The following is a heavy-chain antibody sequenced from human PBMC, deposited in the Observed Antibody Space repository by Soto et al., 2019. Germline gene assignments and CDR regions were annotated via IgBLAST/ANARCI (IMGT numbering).Heavy chain of an antibody. CDR2: INPNSGGT. CDR1: GYTFTGYY. CDR3: ARVNVVVVSATREYYFDY. D-gene: IGHD2-15*01. J-gene: IGHJ4*02. V-gene: IGHV1-2*02. Sequence: QVQLVQSGAEVKKPGASVKVSCKASGYTFTGYYMHWVRQAPGQGLEWMGWINPNSGGTNYAQKFQGRVTMTMDTSISTAYMELSRLRSDDTAVYYCARVNVVVVSATREYYFDYWGQGTLVTVSS.